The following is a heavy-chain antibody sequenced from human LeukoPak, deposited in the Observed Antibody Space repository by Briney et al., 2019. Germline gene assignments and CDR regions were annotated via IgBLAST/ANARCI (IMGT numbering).Heavy chain of an antibody. D-gene: IGHD4-23*01. J-gene: IGHJ4*02. CDR3: ARYYGGNCLDY. CDR2: INPNSGGT. Sequence: ASVKVSCKASGYTFTSYYMHWVRQAPGQGLEWMGRINPNSGGTNYAQKFQGRVTMTRDTSISTTYMELSRLRSDDTAVYYCARYYGGNCLDYWGQGTLVTVSS. CDR1: GYTFTSYY. V-gene: IGHV1-2*06.